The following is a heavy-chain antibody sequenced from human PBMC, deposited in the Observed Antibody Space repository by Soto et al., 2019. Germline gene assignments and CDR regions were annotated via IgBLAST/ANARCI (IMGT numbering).Heavy chain of an antibody. CDR1: GFSLSNGKVG. CDR3: ARILFGRSVAGGYFYMDV. D-gene: IGHD6-19*01. J-gene: IGHJ6*03. V-gene: IGHV2-26*01. Sequence: HVTLKESGPVLVKPTDTLTLTCTVSGFSLSNGKVGVSWIRQPPGKALEWLAHIFSNDEKSYRTSLKSRLTLSEDTSKSQVVLTMANVDPVETATYYCARILFGRSVAGGYFYMDVWGKGTTVTVSS. CDR2: IFSNDEK.